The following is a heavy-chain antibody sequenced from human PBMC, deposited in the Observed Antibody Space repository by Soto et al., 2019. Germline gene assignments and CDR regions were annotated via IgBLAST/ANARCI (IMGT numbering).Heavy chain of an antibody. Sequence: GGSLRLSCAAAGFTFSSYAMSWVRQAPGKGLEWVSAISGSGGFTYYADSVKGRFTISRDNSKNTLYLQMNSLRAEDTAVYYCAKRPVPYRGNQVSGYYFFDYWGQGTLVTVSS. CDR3: AKRPVPYRGNQVSGYYFFDY. V-gene: IGHV3-23*01. J-gene: IGHJ4*02. CDR2: ISGSGGFT. CDR1: GFTFSSYA. D-gene: IGHD5-12*01.